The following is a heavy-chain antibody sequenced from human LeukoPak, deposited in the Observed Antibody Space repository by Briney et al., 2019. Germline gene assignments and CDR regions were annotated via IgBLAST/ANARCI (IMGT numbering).Heavy chain of an antibody. CDR3: ARERNLEIAVAGTIFNY. CDR2: ISSSSSYI. Sequence: GGSLRLSCAASGFTFSSYSMNWVRQAPGKGLEWVSSISSSSSYIYYADSVKGRFTISRDNAKNSLYLQMNSLRAEDTAVYYCARERNLEIAVAGTIFNYWGQGTLVTVSS. V-gene: IGHV3-21*01. CDR1: GFTFSSYS. D-gene: IGHD6-19*01. J-gene: IGHJ4*02.